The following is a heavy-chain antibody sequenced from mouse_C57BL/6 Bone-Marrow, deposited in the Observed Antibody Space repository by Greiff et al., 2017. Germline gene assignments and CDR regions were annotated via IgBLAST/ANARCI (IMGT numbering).Heavy chain of an antibody. J-gene: IGHJ2*01. CDR1: GYSITSDYV. V-gene: IGHV3-1*01. CDR3: ARDGLGLDY. Sequence: EVKLLESGPGLVKPSQSLSLTCTVTGYSITSDYVWHWIRHLPGNKLEWMGYIRYSGSTTYNPNIKSRISITHDTSKNHFFLRWNSVTTEDTATYYCARDGLGLDYWGQGTTLTVSS. CDR2: IRYSGST. D-gene: IGHD4-1*01.